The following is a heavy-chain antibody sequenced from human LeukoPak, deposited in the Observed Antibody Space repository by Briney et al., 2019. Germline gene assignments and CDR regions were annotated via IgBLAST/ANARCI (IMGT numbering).Heavy chain of an antibody. CDR2: IIPIFGTA. D-gene: IGHD2-15*01. CDR3: ARAGDCSGGSCYLNWFDP. V-gene: IGHV1-69*13. J-gene: IGHJ5*02. Sequence: ASVKVSCTASGGTFSSYAISWVRQAPGQGLEWMGGIIPIFGTANYAQRFQGRVTITADESTSTAYMELSSLRSEDTAVYYCARAGDCSGGSCYLNWFDPWGQGTLVTVSS. CDR1: GGTFSSYA.